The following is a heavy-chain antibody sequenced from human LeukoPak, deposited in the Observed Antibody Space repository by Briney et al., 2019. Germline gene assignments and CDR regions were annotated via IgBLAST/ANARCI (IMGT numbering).Heavy chain of an antibody. Sequence: PSETLSLTCSVSGGSINSGGYYWSWIRQHPGNGLEWIGYIYYSRSTYYNPSLKSRVIISVDTSKNQFSLRLYSVAAADTAVYYCARVPAVPTAIGAFDIWGQGTMVTVSS. CDR2: IYYSRST. V-gene: IGHV4-31*03. D-gene: IGHD2-2*01. CDR1: GGSINSGGYY. J-gene: IGHJ3*02. CDR3: ARVPAVPTAIGAFDI.